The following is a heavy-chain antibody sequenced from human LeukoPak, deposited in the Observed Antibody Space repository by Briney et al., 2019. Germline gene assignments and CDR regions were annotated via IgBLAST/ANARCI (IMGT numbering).Heavy chain of an antibody. CDR1: GFTFSSYE. Sequence: GGSLRLSCAASGFTFSSYEMNWVRQAPGKGLEWVSYISSSGSTIYYADSVKGRFTISRDNAKNSLYLQMNSLRAEDTAVYYCARDSVNGDYGMDVWGQGTTVTVSS. CDR3: ARDSVNGDYGMDV. J-gene: IGHJ6*02. D-gene: IGHD4-17*01. CDR2: ISSSGSTI. V-gene: IGHV3-48*03.